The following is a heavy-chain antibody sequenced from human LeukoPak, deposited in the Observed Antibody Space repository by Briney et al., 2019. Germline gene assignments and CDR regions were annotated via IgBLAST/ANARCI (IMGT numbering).Heavy chain of an antibody. Sequence: SETLSLTCAVYGGSFSGYYWSWIRQPPGKGLEWIGEINHSGSTNYNPSLKSRVTISVDTSKNQFSLKLSSVTAADTAVYYCARGYYDFWSGYYTQGYDWFDPWGQGTLVTVSS. D-gene: IGHD3-3*01. CDR1: GGSFSGYY. CDR3: ARGYYDFWSGYYTQGYDWFDP. CDR2: INHSGST. J-gene: IGHJ5*02. V-gene: IGHV4-34*01.